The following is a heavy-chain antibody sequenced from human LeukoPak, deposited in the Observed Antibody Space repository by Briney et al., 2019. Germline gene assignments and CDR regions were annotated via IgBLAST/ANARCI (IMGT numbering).Heavy chain of an antibody. CDR2: IYHSGTT. D-gene: IGHD4-17*01. Sequence: PSGTLSLTCAFSGVSIISSHWWSWARQSPGKGLEWIGEIYHSGTTNYNPSLNSRVTMSVDKSKQPFSLNLRSVTAADTAVYYCATYFYGDYGSYYFDRWGQGTLVTPSA. V-gene: IGHV4-4*02. CDR3: ATYFYGDYGSYYFDR. J-gene: IGHJ4*02. CDR1: GVSIISSHW.